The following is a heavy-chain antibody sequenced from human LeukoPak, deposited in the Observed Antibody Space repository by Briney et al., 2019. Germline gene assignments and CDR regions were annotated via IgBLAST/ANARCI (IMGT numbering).Heavy chain of an antibody. J-gene: IGHJ5*02. CDR2: IKQDGSEK. D-gene: IGHD3-10*01. Sequence: GGSLRLSCAASGFTFSSYWMSWVRQAPGKGLEWVANIKQDGSEKYYVDSVKGRFSISRDNAKNSLYLQMNSLRAEDTAVYYCARDDRGNWFDPWGQGTLVTVSS. CDR1: GFTFSSYW. CDR3: ARDDRGNWFDP. V-gene: IGHV3-7*01.